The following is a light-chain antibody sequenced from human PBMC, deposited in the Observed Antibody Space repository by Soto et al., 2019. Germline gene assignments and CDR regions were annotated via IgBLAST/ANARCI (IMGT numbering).Light chain of an antibody. CDR2: KAS. CDR3: QQYNSYSPYT. CDR1: QSINSW. V-gene: IGKV1-5*03. Sequence: DIQMTQSPSTLSASVGDRVTITCRASQSINSWLAWYQQKPGKAPKLLIYKASSLESGVPSRFSGSGSGTEFTLTISSLQSDDFATYYCQQYNSYSPYTFGQGTKLEIK. J-gene: IGKJ2*01.